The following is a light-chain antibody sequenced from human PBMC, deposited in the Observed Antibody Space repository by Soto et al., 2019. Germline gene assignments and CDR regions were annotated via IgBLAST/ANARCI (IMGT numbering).Light chain of an antibody. Sequence: AIRMTQSPSSFSASTGDRVTITCRASQGIRSYLAWYQQKPGKAPKLLIYAASTLQSGVPSRFSGSVSGTDFTLTISCLQSEDFATYYCQQYYSYPRTFGQGTRLEI. J-gene: IGKJ5*01. CDR2: AAS. CDR3: QQYYSYPRT. V-gene: IGKV1-8*01. CDR1: QGIRSY.